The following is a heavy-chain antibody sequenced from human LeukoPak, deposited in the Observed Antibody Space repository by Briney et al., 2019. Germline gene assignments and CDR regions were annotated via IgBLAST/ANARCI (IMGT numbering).Heavy chain of an antibody. CDR3: ARDRGVVPTFFDY. V-gene: IGHV3-21*01. D-gene: IGHD3-3*01. CDR2: ISSSSSYI. Sequence: GGSLRLSCTASGFTFSSYSMTWVRQAPGKGLEWVSSISSSSSYIYYAGSVKGRFTISRDNAKNSLYLQMDSLRAEDTAVYYCARDRGVVPTFFDYWGQGSLGPVSS. J-gene: IGHJ4*02. CDR1: GFTFSSYS.